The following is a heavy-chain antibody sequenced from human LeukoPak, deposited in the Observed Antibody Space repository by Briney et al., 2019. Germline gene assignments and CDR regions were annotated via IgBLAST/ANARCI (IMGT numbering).Heavy chain of an antibody. CDR2: IYYSGST. Sequence: SETLSLTCTVSGGSVSNGNYYWSWPRQPPGKGLEWIGYIYYSGSTNYNPSLKSRVTISVDTSKNQFSLKLSSVTAADTAVYYCARTVGATYYFDYWGQGTLVTVSS. CDR3: ARTVGATYYFDY. V-gene: IGHV4-61*01. D-gene: IGHD1-26*01. CDR1: GGSVSNGNYY. J-gene: IGHJ4*02.